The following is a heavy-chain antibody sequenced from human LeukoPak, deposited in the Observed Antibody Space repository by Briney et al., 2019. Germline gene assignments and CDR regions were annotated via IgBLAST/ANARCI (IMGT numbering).Heavy chain of an antibody. CDR3: ARHDSSGPYNAFDI. D-gene: IGHD3-22*01. J-gene: IGHJ3*02. CDR2: IYYSGST. Sequence: MPSETLSLTCTVSGGSISSSSYYWGWIRQPPGKGLEWIGSIYYSGSTYYNPSLKSRVTISVDTSKNQFSLRLSSVTAADTAVYYCARHDSSGPYNAFDIWGQGTMVTVSS. CDR1: GGSISSSSYY. V-gene: IGHV4-39*01.